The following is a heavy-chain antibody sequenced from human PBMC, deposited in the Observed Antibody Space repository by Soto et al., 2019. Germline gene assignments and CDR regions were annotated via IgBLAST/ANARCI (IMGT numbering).Heavy chain of an antibody. D-gene: IGHD3-22*01. CDR1: GGSISSGDYY. J-gene: IGHJ4*02. CDR2: IYYSGST. V-gene: IGHV4-30-4*01. Sequence: QVQLQESGPGLVKPSQTLSLTCTVSGGSISSGDYYWSWIRQPPGKGLEWIGYIYYSGSTYYNPSHKSRVTISVDTSKNQFSLKLSSGTAADTAVYYCARAPTYYYDSSGPKFDYWGQGTLVTVSS. CDR3: ARAPTYYYDSSGPKFDY.